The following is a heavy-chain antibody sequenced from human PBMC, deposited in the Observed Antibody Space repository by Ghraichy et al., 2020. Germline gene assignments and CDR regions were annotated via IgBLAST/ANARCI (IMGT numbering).Heavy chain of an antibody. CDR2: IYYSGST. CDR1: GGSISSYY. V-gene: IGHV4-59*01. D-gene: IGHD3-10*01. Sequence: SETLSLTCTVSGGSISSYYWSWIRQPPGKGLEWIGYIYYSGSTNYNPSLKSRVTISVDTSKNQFSLKLSSVTAADTAVYYCARHYYGSPYYYYYYMDVWGKGTTVTVSS. J-gene: IGHJ6*03. CDR3: ARHYYGSPYYYYYYMDV.